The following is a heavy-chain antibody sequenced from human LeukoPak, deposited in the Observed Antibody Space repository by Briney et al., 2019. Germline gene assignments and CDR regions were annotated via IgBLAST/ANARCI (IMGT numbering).Heavy chain of an antibody. V-gene: IGHV1-2*02. CDR2: INPNSGGT. D-gene: IGHD3-10*01. Sequence: GASVKVSCKASGYTFTGYYMHWVRQAPGQGLEWMGWINPNSGGTNYAQKFQGRVTMTRDTSISTAYMELSRLRSDDTAVYYCARVLGGSGSYPYFDYWGQGTLVTVSS. CDR1: GYTFTGYY. J-gene: IGHJ4*02. CDR3: ARVLGGSGSYPYFDY.